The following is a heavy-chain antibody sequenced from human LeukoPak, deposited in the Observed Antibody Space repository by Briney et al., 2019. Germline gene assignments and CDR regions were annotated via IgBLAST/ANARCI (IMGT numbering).Heavy chain of an antibody. CDR2: IIPILGIA. D-gene: IGHD5-18*01. V-gene: IGHV1-69*04. CDR3: APVDTAMVHDAFDI. CDR1: GGTFSSYA. Sequence: ASVKVSCKASGGTFSSYAISWVRQAPGQGLEWMGRIIPILGIANYAQKFQGRVTITADKSTSTAYMELSSLRSEDTAVYYCAPVDTAMVHDAFDIWGQGTMVTVSS. J-gene: IGHJ3*02.